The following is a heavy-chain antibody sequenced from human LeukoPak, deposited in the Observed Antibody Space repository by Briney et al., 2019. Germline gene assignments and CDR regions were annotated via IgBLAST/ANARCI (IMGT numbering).Heavy chain of an antibody. CDR2: IIPIFGTA. CDR3: ATPSALRFLEWLLPDYYGMDV. CDR1: GSTFSSYA. J-gene: IGHJ6*02. Sequence: SVKVSCKASGSTFSSYAISWVRQAPGQGLEWMGGIIPIFGTANYAQKFQGRVTITADESTSTAYMELSSLRSEDTAVYYCATPSALRFLEWLLPDYYGMDVWSQGTTVTVSS. D-gene: IGHD3-3*01. V-gene: IGHV1-69*13.